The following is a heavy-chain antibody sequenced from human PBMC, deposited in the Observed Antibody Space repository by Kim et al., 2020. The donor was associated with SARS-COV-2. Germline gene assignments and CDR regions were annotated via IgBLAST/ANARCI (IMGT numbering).Heavy chain of an antibody. J-gene: IGHJ6*02. V-gene: IGHV3-13*01. D-gene: IGHD1-26*01. Sequence: GGSLRLSCAASGFTFSSHDMHWVRQAPGKGLEWVSGIGADGDTYYLGSVGGRLTISRENAKNSSYLQMNNLTVGDTAVYYCVRDLSGSNYYYGLDVWGQG. CDR1: GFTFSSHD. CDR2: IGADGDT. CDR3: VRDLSGSNYYYGLDV.